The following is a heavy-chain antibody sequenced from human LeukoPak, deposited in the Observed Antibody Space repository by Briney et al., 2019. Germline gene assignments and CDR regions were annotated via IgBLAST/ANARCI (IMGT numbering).Heavy chain of an antibody. CDR2: ISSSGSTI. CDR3: ARGKGDSSGYRY. J-gene: IGHJ4*02. V-gene: IGHV3-48*04. Sequence: GGSLRLSCAASGFTFSSYAMTWVRQAPGKGLEWVSYISSSGSTIYCADSVKGRFTISRDNAKNSLYLQMNSLRAEDTAVYYCARGKGDSSGYRYWGQGTLVTVSS. D-gene: IGHD3-22*01. CDR1: GFTFSSYA.